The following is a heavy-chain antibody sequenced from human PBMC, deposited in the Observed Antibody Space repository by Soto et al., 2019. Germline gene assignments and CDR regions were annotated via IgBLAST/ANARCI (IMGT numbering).Heavy chain of an antibody. Sequence: SETLSLTCTFSVFSIRSVFYYWGCFRQNPRKCLEWIGNIYYSGNTYYNPSLKSRLTISVDTSKNQFPLNLSSVTAADTAVYYCARDRLMAKAVTERNYFALEVWGQGTTVNVSS. V-gene: IGHV4-31*03. CDR3: ARDRLMAKAVTERNYFALEV. CDR2: IYYSGNT. J-gene: IGHJ6*01. CDR1: VFSIRSVFYY. D-gene: IGHD2-8*01.